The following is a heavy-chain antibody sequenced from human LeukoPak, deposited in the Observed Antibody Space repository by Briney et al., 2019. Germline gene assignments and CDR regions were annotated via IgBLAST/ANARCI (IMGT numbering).Heavy chain of an antibody. CDR1: GGTFSSYA. Sequence: GASVKVSCKASGGTFSSYAISWVRQAPGQGLEWMGGIIPIFGTANYAQKFQGRVTITADESTSTAYMELSSLRSEDTAVYYCAMVRGVIIPNYYYYYGMDVWGQGTTVTVSS. J-gene: IGHJ6*02. D-gene: IGHD3-10*01. CDR2: IIPIFGTA. CDR3: AMVRGVIIPNYYYYYGMDV. V-gene: IGHV1-69*13.